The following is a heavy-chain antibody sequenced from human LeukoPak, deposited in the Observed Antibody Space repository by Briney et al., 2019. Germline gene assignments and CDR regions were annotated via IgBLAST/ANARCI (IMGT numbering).Heavy chain of an antibody. Sequence: EGSLRLSCAASGVNFSDKHMSWVRQAPGKGLEWVSDISSRGYTIYYADSVKGRFTISRDNAKNSLFLQMTSVRAEDTAVYYCASQEGVRYFDYWGQGTLVTVSS. J-gene: IGHJ4*02. V-gene: IGHV3-11*01. CDR2: ISSRGYTI. CDR3: ASQEGVRYFDY. CDR1: GVNFSDKH. D-gene: IGHD3-10*01.